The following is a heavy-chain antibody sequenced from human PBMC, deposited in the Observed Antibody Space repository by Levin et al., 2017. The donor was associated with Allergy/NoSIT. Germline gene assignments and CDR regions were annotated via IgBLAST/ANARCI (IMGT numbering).Heavy chain of an antibody. D-gene: IGHD6-19*01. Sequence: SETLSLTCTVSGGSISSSNWWSWVRQPPGKGLEWIGEIYHSGSTNYNPSLKSRVTISVDKSKNQFSLKLSSVTAADTAVYYCAAKAHPDIAVAGTRAFDYWGQGTLVTVSS. CDR2: IYHSGST. CDR3: AAKAHPDIAVAGTRAFDY. J-gene: IGHJ4*02. CDR1: GGSISSSNW. V-gene: IGHV4-4*02.